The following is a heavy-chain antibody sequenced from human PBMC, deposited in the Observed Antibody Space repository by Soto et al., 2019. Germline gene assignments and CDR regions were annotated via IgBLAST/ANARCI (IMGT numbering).Heavy chain of an antibody. CDR2: ISYDENNR. CDR3: ARAMHTAMASKDNWFDP. D-gene: IGHD5-18*01. Sequence: QVQLVESGGGVVQPGRSLRLSCAASGFTFRSYAMHWVRQAPGKGLEWVAVISYDENNRYYTDSVKGRFTISRDNSKNTLYLQVNSLRAEDTAVYYCARAMHTAMASKDNWFDPWGQGTLVTVSS. CDR1: GFTFRSYA. V-gene: IGHV3-30-3*01. J-gene: IGHJ5*02.